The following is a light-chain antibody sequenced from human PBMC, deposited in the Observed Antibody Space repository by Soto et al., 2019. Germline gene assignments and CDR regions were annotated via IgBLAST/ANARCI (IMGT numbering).Light chain of an antibody. V-gene: IGLV1-47*01. CDR2: RDN. Sequence: QSVLTQPPSVSGTPGQRVTISCSGGISNIATNYVHWFQQLPGTAPKVLSNRDNQRPLGVPDRFSGSKSGTSDPLAISGLRSEDEAEYYCAAWSDPVSSYVVGTGTTLTVL. J-gene: IGLJ1*01. CDR1: ISNIATNY. CDR3: AAWSDPVSSYV.